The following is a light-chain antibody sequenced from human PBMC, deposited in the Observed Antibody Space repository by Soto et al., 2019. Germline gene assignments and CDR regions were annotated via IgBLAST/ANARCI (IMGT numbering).Light chain of an antibody. CDR1: RGISDS. CDR2: DAS. J-gene: IGKJ5*01. V-gene: IGKV3-11*01. Sequence: EIVLTQSPATLSLSPGERATLSCRASRGISDSLAWYQQKPGQAPRLLIYDASSRATGIPLRFSGSGSGTDFTLTISILEPEDFAVYYCQQRSDWPLTCGQGTRLEIK. CDR3: QQRSDWPLT.